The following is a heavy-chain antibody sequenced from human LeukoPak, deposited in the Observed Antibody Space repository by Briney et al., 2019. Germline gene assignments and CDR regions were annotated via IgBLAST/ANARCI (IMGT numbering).Heavy chain of an antibody. Sequence: ASVNVSCTGSGYIFPDYYIYWVRQAPGQGLEWMGRINPNSGGTNYAQKFQGRVTMTRDTSISTAYMELSRLRSDDTAVYYCARGQWELGYWGQGTLVTVSS. CDR2: INPNSGGT. V-gene: IGHV1-2*06. CDR3: ARGQWELGY. J-gene: IGHJ4*02. D-gene: IGHD1-26*01. CDR1: GYIFPDYY.